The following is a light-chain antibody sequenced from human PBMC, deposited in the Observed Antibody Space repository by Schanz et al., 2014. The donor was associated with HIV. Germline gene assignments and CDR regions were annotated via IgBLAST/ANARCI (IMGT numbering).Light chain of an antibody. J-gene: IGKJ2*01. CDR1: DSIDNY. V-gene: IGKV1-39*01. CDR2: SAS. Sequence: DIQMTQSPSSLSASIGDSVTITCRASDSIDNYLNWYQQKPGRAPNLLIYSASSLQGGVPSRFSGSGSGTDFTLTIRGLQPEDFVSYYCQQSYRAPYTFGRGTKLEL. CDR3: QQSYRAPYT.